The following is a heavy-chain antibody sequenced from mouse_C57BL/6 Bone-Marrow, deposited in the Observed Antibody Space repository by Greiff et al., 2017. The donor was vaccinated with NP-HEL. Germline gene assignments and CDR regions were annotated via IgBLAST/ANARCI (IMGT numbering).Heavy chain of an antibody. CDR3: ARQGGYYWYFDV. CDR1: GFTFSDYG. Sequence: EVKLMESGGGLVQPGGSLKLSCAASGFTFSDYGMAWVRQAPRKGPEWVAFISNFAYSIYYADTVTGRFTISRENAKNTLYLEMSSLRSEDTAMYYCARQGGYYWYFDVWGTGTTVTVSS. CDR2: ISNFAYSI. D-gene: IGHD2-2*01. V-gene: IGHV5-15*01. J-gene: IGHJ1*03.